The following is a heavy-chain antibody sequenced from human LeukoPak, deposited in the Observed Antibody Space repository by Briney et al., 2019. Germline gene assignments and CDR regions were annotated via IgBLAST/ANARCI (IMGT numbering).Heavy chain of an antibody. Sequence: GASVKVSCTASGYTFTGYYMHWVRQAPGQGLEWMGWINPNSGGTNYAQKFQGRVTMTRDTSISTAYMELSRLRSDDTAVYYCARMVNYDILTGLGYWGQGTLVTVSS. CDR2: INPNSGGT. V-gene: IGHV1-2*02. D-gene: IGHD3-9*01. CDR3: ARMVNYDILTGLGY. CDR1: GYTFTGYY. J-gene: IGHJ4*02.